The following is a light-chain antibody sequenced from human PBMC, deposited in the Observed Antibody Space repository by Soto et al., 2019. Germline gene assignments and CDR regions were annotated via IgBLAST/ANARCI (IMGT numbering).Light chain of an antibody. Sequence: SYELTQPPSVSVAPGQXAKITXGXAKIXXXIXHWYKQRXXQAPVAVVXDATDRPSGIPDRISASRSGDTATLTISRVDAGDEADYYCQVWASTAEFFVFGSGTKVTVL. CDR1: KIXXXI. V-gene: IGLV3-21*02. J-gene: IGLJ1*01. CDR2: DAT. CDR3: QVWASTAEFFV.